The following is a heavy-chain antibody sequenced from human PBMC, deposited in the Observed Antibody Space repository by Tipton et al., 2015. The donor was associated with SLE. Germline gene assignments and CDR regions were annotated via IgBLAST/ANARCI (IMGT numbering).Heavy chain of an antibody. J-gene: IGHJ4*02. CDR2: IYYSGST. Sequence: TLSLTCTVSGGSISSGGYYWSWIRQHPGKGLEWIGYIYYSGSTYYNPSLKSRVTISVDTSKNQFSLKLSSVTAADTAVYYCAREGAEVAGFDYWGQGTLVTVSS. D-gene: IGHD6-19*01. CDR3: AREGAEVAGFDY. V-gene: IGHV4-31*03. CDR1: GGSISSGGYY.